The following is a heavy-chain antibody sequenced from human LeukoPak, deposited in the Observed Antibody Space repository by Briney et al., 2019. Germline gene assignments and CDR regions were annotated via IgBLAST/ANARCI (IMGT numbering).Heavy chain of an antibody. D-gene: IGHD1-26*01. J-gene: IGHJ5*02. V-gene: IGHV4-59*01. CDR2: IYYTGST. CDR3: ARGGNYWPQWWFDP. Sequence: PSETLSLTCTVSGCSISTYYWSWIRQPPGKGLEWIGYIYYTGSTSYNPSLKSRVTMSLGASKNQFSLELNSVTPADTAVYYCARGGNYWPQWWFDPWGRGTLVSVSS. CDR1: GCSISTYY.